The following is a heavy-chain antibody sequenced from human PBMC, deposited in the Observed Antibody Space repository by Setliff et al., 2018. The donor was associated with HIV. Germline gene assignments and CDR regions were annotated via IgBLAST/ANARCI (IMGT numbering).Heavy chain of an antibody. CDR2: INHSGST. Sequence: SETLSLTCAVYGGSFSGYYWSWIRQPPGKGLEWIGEINHSGSTYYNPSLKSRVTISVDTSKNQFSLKLSSVTAADTAVYYCARVLRITIIRGPNWFDPWGQGTLVTVSS. CDR3: ARVLRITIIRGPNWFDP. CDR1: GGSFSGYY. J-gene: IGHJ5*02. D-gene: IGHD3-10*01. V-gene: IGHV4-34*01.